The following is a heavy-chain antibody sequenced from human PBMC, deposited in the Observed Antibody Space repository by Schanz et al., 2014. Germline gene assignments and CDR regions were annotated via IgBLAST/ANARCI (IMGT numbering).Heavy chain of an antibody. Sequence: VQLLESGGGLVQPGGSLRLSCAASGFTFNSYAMTWVRQPPGKGLEWIGEIYHSGNTNYNASLKSRVTISVDKSKNQFSLKLSSVTAADTAVYYCARGLRPFAELSAYWGQGTPVTVSS. V-gene: IGHV4-4*02. D-gene: IGHD3-10*01. CDR2: IYHSGNT. CDR3: ARGLRPFAELSAY. J-gene: IGHJ4*02. CDR1: GFTFNSYAM.